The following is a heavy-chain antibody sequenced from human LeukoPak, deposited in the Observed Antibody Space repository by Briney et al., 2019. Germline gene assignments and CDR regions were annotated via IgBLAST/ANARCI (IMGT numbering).Heavy chain of an antibody. CDR2: INAGNGNT. V-gene: IGHV1-3*01. CDR1: GYTFTSYA. Sequence: ASVKVSCKASGYTFTSYAMHWVRQAPGQRLEWMGWINAGNGNTKYSQKFQGRVTITRDTSASTAYMELSSLRSEDTAVYYCAGDSFRGDSSGPIQPDYWGQGTLVTVSS. J-gene: IGHJ4*02. CDR3: AGDSFRGDSSGPIQPDY. D-gene: IGHD3-22*01.